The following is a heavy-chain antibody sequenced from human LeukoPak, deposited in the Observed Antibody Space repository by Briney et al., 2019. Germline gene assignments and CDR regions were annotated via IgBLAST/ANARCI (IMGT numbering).Heavy chain of an antibody. CDR3: ATSVDGLVTIRTYFEL. CDR1: GYTLTELS. Sequence: ASVKVSCKVSGYTLTELSMHWVRQAPGKGLEWMEGFDPEDGETIYAQKFQGRVTMTEDTSTDTAYMELSSLRSEDTAIYYCATSVDGLVTIRTYFELWGQGTPVTVSS. V-gene: IGHV1-24*01. CDR2: FDPEDGET. D-gene: IGHD3-3*01. J-gene: IGHJ4*02.